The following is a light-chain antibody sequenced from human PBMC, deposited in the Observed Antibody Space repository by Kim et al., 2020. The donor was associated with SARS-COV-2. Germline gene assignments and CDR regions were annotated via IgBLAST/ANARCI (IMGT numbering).Light chain of an antibody. V-gene: IGKV1-12*01. Sequence: DIQMTQSPSSVSASVGDRVTITCRASQGISTWLAWYQQKPGKAPKLLIYTASTLKSGVPSRFSGSGSGTDFSLTISSLQPEDFGTYFCQQTNSPLTFGGGTKVDIK. CDR1: QGISTW. J-gene: IGKJ4*01. CDR3: QQTNSPLT. CDR2: TAS.